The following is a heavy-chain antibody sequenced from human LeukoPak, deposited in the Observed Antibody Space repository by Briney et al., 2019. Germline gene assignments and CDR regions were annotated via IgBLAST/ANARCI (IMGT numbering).Heavy chain of an antibody. CDR2: IYYSGSS. V-gene: IGHV4-30-4*08. J-gene: IGHJ4*02. Sequence: SETLSLTCTVSGGSISSGDYYWSWIRQPPGKGLEWIGYIYYSGSSYYNPSLKSRVTISVDTSKNQFSLNLSSVTAADTAVYYCARGVLRFLEWLKYYFDYWGQGTLVTVSS. CDR1: GGSISSGDYY. CDR3: ARGVLRFLEWLKYYFDY. D-gene: IGHD3-3*01.